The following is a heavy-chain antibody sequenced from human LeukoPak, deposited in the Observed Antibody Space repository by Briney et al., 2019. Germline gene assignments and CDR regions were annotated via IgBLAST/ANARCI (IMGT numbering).Heavy chain of an antibody. CDR2: ISGSGGST. CDR1: GFTFSSYA. CDR3: AKDTAIARFLEWLLFFDY. Sequence: GGSLRLSCAASGFTFSSYAMSWVRQAPGKGLEWVSAISGSGGSTYYADSVKGRFTISRDNSKNTLYLQMNGLRAEDTAVYYCAKDTAIARFLEWLLFFDYWGQGTLVTVSS. J-gene: IGHJ4*02. D-gene: IGHD3-3*01. V-gene: IGHV3-23*01.